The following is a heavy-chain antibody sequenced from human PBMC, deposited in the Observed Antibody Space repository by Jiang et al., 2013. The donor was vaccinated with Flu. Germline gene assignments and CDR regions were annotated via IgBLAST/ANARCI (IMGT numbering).Heavy chain of an antibody. J-gene: IGHJ5*02. CDR1: GGTFSSYA. Sequence: EVKKPGSSVKVSCKASGGTFSSYAISWVRQAPGQGLEWMGGIIPIFGTANYAQKFQGRVTITADKSTSTAYMELSSLRSEDTAVYYCARDNPLLGRPLPIFGVFDWFDPWGQGTLVTVSS. V-gene: IGHV1-69*06. D-gene: IGHD3-3*01. CDR3: ARDNPLLGRPLPIFGVFDWFDP. CDR2: IIPIFGTA.